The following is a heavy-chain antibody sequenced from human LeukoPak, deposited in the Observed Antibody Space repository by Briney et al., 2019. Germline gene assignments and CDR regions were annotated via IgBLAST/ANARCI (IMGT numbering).Heavy chain of an antibody. V-gene: IGHV1-24*01. Sequence: ASVKVSCKVSGYTLTELSMHWVRQAPGKGLEWMGGFDPEDGETIYAQKFQGRVTMTEDTSTDAAYMELSSLRSEDTAVYYCATLSVPRIAAAAHDYWGQGTLVTVSS. J-gene: IGHJ4*02. CDR1: GYTLTELS. CDR2: FDPEDGET. D-gene: IGHD6-13*01. CDR3: ATLSVPRIAAAAHDY.